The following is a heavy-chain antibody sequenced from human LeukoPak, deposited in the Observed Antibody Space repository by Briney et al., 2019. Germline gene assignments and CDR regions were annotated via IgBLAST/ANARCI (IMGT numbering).Heavy chain of an antibody. J-gene: IGHJ4*02. Sequence: SETLSLTCTVSGGSIIGSTYYWGWIRQPPGKGLEWIGSAFYSGDTYYKSSLKSRVTISVDTSKNQFSLKLSSVTAADTAVYYCGRLRGAMTTVTSNFDYWGQGTLVTVSS. V-gene: IGHV4-39*01. CDR1: GGSIIGSTYY. CDR3: GRLRGAMTTVTSNFDY. CDR2: AFYSGDT. D-gene: IGHD4-17*01.